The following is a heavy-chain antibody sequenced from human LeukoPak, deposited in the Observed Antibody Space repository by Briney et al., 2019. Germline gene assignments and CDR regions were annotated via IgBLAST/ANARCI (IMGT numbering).Heavy chain of an antibody. CDR3: TRVLWSDNYFHYYYMDV. D-gene: IGHD3-3*01. V-gene: IGHV3-66*01. CDR1: GFTFSNYI. Sequence: PGGSLRLSCAASGFTFSNYIMNWVRQAPGKGPEWVSTIYSRGSTYYADSVKGRFTISKENSKNTLYLQMNRLRAEDTDVYYCTRVLWSDNYFHYYYMDVWGTGTTVTVSS. CDR2: IYSRGST. J-gene: IGHJ6*03.